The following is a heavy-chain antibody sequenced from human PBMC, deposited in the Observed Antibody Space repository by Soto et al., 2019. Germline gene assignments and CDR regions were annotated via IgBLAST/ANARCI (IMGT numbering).Heavy chain of an antibody. J-gene: IGHJ4*02. CDR3: AREDSIIIPAVSDF. D-gene: IGHD2-2*01. Sequence: GGSLRLSCTVSGFAFNNYGINWVRQAPGQGLEWVSSISKSDYTYYSDSVKGRFAISRDNAKNSVSLQMNTLRVEDTAVYYCAREDSIIIPAVSDFWGQGTLVTVSS. CDR1: GFAFNNYG. CDR2: ISKSDYT. V-gene: IGHV3-21*01.